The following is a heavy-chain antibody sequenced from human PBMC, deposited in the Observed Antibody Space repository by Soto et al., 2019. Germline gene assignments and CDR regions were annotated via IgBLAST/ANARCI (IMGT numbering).Heavy chain of an antibody. J-gene: IGHJ6*02. CDR2: VHHSWGS. CDR1: GGSFTSYY. D-gene: IGHD3-10*01. CDR3: AGQGFGPLHGLVDV. Sequence: QVQLQESGPGLVKPSETLSLSCTVSGGSFTSYYWGWIRQPPGKEMEWIGYVHHSWGSAYNPSLQSRVAISLDASKSQFSLKLTSVTATDTALYYFAGQGFGPLHGLVDVWGQGTKVIVSS. V-gene: IGHV4-59*08.